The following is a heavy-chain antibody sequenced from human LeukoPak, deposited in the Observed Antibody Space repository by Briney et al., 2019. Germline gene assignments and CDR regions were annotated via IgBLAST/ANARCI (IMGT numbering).Heavy chain of an antibody. CDR2: ISSSSSYI. D-gene: IGHD2-21*01. V-gene: IGHV3-21*01. Sequence: GGSLRLSCAASGFTFSTYTMSWVRQAPGKGLQWVSTISSSSSYIYYADSVKGRFTISRDNAKNSLYLQMNSLRADDTAVYYCAREPDGCSNCSYFDSWGQGTLVTVSS. J-gene: IGHJ4*02. CDR3: AREPDGCSNCSYFDS. CDR1: GFTFSTYT.